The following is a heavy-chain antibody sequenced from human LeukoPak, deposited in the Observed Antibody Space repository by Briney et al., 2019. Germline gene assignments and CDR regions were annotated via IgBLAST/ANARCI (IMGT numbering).Heavy chain of an antibody. J-gene: IGHJ4*02. CDR2: INQDGSEK. CDR1: GFTFNIYW. D-gene: IGHD3-16*01. V-gene: IGHV3-7*05. CDR3: ATGRWGVDY. Sequence: PGGSLRLSCAASGFTFNIYWMSWVRQAPGKGLEWVANINQDGSEKYYVDSVKGRFTISRDSAKNSLYLQMNSLRAEDTAVYYCATGRWGVDYWGQGTLVTVSS.